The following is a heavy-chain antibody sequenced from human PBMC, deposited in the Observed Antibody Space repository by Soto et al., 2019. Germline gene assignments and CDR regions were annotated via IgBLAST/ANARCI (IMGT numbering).Heavy chain of an antibody. D-gene: IGHD3-22*01. CDR1: GGSISSGDYY. J-gene: IGHJ6*02. CDR3: ARGKTVSGYYLGYGMEV. V-gene: IGHV4-30-4*01. Sequence: SETLSLTCTVSGGSISSGDYYWSWIRQPPGKALECIGYIYYSGSTYYNPSLKSRVTISVDTSKNQFSLKLTSVTAADKAVYYCARGKTVSGYYLGYGMEVWGQGTTVTSP. CDR2: IYYSGST.